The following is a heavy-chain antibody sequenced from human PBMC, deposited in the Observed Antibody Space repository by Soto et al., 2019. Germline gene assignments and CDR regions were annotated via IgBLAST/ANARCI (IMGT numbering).Heavy chain of an antibody. J-gene: IGHJ3*02. Sequence: EVQLLESGGGLVQPGGSLRLSCAASGFTFSSYAMSWVRQAPGKGLEWVSAISGSGGSTYYGDAVKGRFTISRDNSKNTLYLQMNSLRAEDTAVYYCTASSGCYNAFDIWGQGTMVTVSS. CDR1: GFTFSSYA. CDR3: TASSGCYNAFDI. CDR2: ISGSGGST. V-gene: IGHV3-23*01. D-gene: IGHD6-19*01.